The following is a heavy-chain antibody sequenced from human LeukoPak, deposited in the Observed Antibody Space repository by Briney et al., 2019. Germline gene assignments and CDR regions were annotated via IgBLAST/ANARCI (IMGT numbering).Heavy chain of an antibody. CDR3: ARETSGYRDY. D-gene: IGHD3-16*02. CDR1: GFTFSSYA. J-gene: IGHJ4*02. CDR2: ISSNGGST. Sequence: QPGGSLRLSCAASGFTFSSYAMHWVRQAPGKGLEYVSAISSNGGSTYYASSVKGRFTISRDNSKNTLYLQMGSLRAEDMAVYYCARETSGYRDYWGQGTLVTVSS. V-gene: IGHV3-64*01.